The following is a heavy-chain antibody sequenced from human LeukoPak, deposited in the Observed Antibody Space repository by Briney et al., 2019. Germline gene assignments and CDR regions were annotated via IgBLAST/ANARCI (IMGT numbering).Heavy chain of an antibody. J-gene: IGHJ4*02. Sequence: SVKVSCKASGGTFISYAISWVRQAPGQGLEWMGGIIPIFGTANYAQKFQGRVTITTDESTSTAYMELSSLRSEDTAVNYCARGRGDYGGNTGFDYWGQGTLVTVSS. CDR1: GGTFISYA. D-gene: IGHD4-23*01. CDR3: ARGRGDYGGNTGFDY. CDR2: IIPIFGTA. V-gene: IGHV1-69*05.